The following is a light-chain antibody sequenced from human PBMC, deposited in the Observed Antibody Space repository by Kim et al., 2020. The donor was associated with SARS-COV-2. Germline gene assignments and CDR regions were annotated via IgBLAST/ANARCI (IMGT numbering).Light chain of an antibody. V-gene: IGLV3-21*04. CDR3: QVCDSSSAHAV. CDR1: IIGRNS. J-gene: IGLJ7*01. Sequence: APANTARITCVVTIIGRNSLTSYQQQPGPATVLVIYYVSDRPSGIPEPFSGPNSGNTATLIISRVEAGDEAVFYCQVCDSSSAHAVFGGGTQLTVL. CDR2: YVS.